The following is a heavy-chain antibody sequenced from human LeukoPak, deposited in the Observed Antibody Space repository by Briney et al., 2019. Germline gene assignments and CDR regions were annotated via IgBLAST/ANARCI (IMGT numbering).Heavy chain of an antibody. D-gene: IGHD2-2*01. J-gene: IGHJ4*02. V-gene: IGHV3-21*01. CDR3: ARALRHTSCSFDY. Sequence: GGSLRLSCAASGFTFSSYSMNWVRQAPGKGLEWVSSISSSSSYIYYADSVKGRFTISRDNAKNSLYLQMNSLRAEDTAVYYCARALRHTSCSFDYWGQGTLVTVSS. CDR2: ISSSSSYI. CDR1: GFTFSSYS.